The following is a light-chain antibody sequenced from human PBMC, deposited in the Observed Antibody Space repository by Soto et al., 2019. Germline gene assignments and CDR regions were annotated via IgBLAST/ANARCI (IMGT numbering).Light chain of an antibody. Sequence: QSALTQPASVSGSPGQSITISCTGTSSDVGGYNYVSWYQQHPGKAPKLMIDEVSNRPSGVSNRFSGSKSGNTASLTISGLQAEDGADYYCSSYTSSSTLVFGGGTKLTVL. V-gene: IGLV2-14*01. CDR1: SSDVGGYNY. J-gene: IGLJ2*01. CDR3: SSYTSSSTLV. CDR2: EVS.